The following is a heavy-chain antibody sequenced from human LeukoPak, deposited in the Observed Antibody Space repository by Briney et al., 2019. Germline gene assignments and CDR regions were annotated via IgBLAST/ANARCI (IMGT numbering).Heavy chain of an antibody. V-gene: IGHV4-59*08. Sequence: SKTLSLTCTVSGGSISSYYWSWIRQPPGKGLEWIGYIYYSGSTNYNPSLKSRVTISVDTSKNQFSLKLSSVTAADTAVYYCARHYDILTGYTYGGGYFDYWGQGTLVTVSS. CDR2: IYYSGST. J-gene: IGHJ4*02. CDR1: GGSISSYY. D-gene: IGHD3-9*01. CDR3: ARHYDILTGYTYGGGYFDY.